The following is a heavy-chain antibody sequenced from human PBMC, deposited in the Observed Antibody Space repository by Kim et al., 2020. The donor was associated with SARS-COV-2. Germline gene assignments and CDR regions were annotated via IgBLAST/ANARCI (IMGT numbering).Heavy chain of an antibody. CDR3: ARDSVAYDYVWGSYRYIQALLDY. CDR1: GFTFSSYS. D-gene: IGHD3-16*02. J-gene: IGHJ4*02. CDR2: ISSSSSTI. V-gene: IGHV3-48*02. Sequence: GGSLRLSCAASGFTFSSYSMNWVRQAPGKGLEWVSYISSSSSTIYYADSVKGRFTISRDNAKNSLYLQMNSLRDEDTAVYYCARDSVAYDYVWGSYRYIQALLDYWGQGTLVTVSS.